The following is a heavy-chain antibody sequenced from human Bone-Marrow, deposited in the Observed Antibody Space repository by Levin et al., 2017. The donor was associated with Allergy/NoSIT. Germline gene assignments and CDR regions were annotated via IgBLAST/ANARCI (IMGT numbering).Heavy chain of an antibody. CDR1: GFSLSTSGVG. CDR3: AHRHLSIAARSNWFDP. D-gene: IGHD6-6*01. V-gene: IGHV2-5*01. J-gene: IGHJ5*02. Sequence: SGPTLVKPTQTLTLTCTFSGFSLSTSGVGVGWIRQPPGKALEWLALIYWNDDKRYSPSLKSRLTITKDTSKNQVVLTMTNMDPVDTATYYCAHRHLSIAARSNWFDPWGQGTLVTVSS. CDR2: IYWNDDK.